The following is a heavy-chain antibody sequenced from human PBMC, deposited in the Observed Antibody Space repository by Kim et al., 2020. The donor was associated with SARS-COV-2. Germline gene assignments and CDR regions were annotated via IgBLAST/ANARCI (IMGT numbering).Heavy chain of an antibody. CDR3: ARDLGAGGNSGY. CDR2: IIPIFGTA. CDR1: GGTFSSYA. J-gene: IGHJ4*02. Sequence: SVKVSCKAYGGTFSSYAISWVRQAPGQGLEWMGGIIPIFGTANYAQKFQGRVTITADESTSTAYMELSSLRSEDTAVYYCARDLGAGGNSGYWGQGTLVTVSS. V-gene: IGHV1-69*13. D-gene: IGHD3-16*01.